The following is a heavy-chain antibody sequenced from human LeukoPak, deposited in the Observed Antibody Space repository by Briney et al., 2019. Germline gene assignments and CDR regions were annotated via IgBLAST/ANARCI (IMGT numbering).Heavy chain of an antibody. CDR1: GFTFSDYY. J-gene: IGHJ1*01. Sequence: GGSLRLSCAASGFTFSDYYLTWIRQAPGKGLEWVSYISSSSDTNYADSVRGRFTISRDNANKSLYLQMNSLRDEDTAVYYCARVGATWYFQHWGQGALVTVSS. CDR2: ISSSSDT. CDR3: ARVGATWYFQH. D-gene: IGHD1-26*01. V-gene: IGHV3-11*06.